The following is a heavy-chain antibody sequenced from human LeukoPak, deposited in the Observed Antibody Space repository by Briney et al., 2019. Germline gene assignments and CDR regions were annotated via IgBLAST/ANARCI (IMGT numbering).Heavy chain of an antibody. J-gene: IGHJ4*02. CDR2: IYYSGST. V-gene: IGHV4-59*01. Sequence: PSETLSLTCTVSGGSISSYYWNWIRQPPGKGLEWIGYIYYSGSTNYNPSLKSRVTISVDTSKNQFSLNLSSVTAADTAVYYCARVEYSSGWLDFDYWGQGTLVTVSS. D-gene: IGHD6-19*01. CDR1: GGSISSYY. CDR3: ARVEYSSGWLDFDY.